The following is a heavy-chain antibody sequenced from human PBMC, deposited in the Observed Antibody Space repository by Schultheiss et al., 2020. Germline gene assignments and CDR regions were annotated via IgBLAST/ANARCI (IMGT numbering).Heavy chain of an antibody. V-gene: IGHV3-74*01. CDR2: INTDGTFT. D-gene: IGHD3-3*01. CDR1: GFTFSSYW. J-gene: IGHJ4*02. CDR3: AKDPSIGIFGSFDY. Sequence: GGSLRLSCAASGFTFSSYWMSWVRQAPGKGLVWVSRINTDGTFTTYADSVKGRFTISRDNAKNSLYLQMNSLRAEDTALYYCAKDPSIGIFGSFDYWGQGTLVTVSS.